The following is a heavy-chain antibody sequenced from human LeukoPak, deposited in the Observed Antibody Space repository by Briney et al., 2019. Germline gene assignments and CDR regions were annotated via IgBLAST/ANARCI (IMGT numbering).Heavy chain of an antibody. CDR3: AKGLWHSSSWPRSPFDY. CDR2: ISYDGSNK. Sequence: GGSLRLSCAASGFTFSSYGMHWVRQAPGKGLEWVAVISYDGSNKYYADSVKGRFTISRDNSKNTLYLQMNSLRAEDTAVYYCAKGLWHSSSWPRSPFDYWGQGTLVTVSS. CDR1: GFTFSSYG. J-gene: IGHJ4*02. V-gene: IGHV3-30*18. D-gene: IGHD6-13*01.